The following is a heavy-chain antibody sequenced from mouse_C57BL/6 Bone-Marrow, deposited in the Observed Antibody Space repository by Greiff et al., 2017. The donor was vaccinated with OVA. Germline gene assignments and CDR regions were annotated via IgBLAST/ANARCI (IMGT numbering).Heavy chain of an antibody. D-gene: IGHD3-3*01. CDR3: ARDLGWDYFDY. CDR1: GFTFSSYA. J-gene: IGHJ2*01. Sequence: EVKLMESGGGLVKPGGSLKLSCAASGFTFSSYAMSWVRQTPEKRLEWVATISDGGSYTYYPDNVKGRFTISRDNAKNNLYLQMSHLKSEDTAMYYCARDLGWDYFDYWGQGTTLTVSS. CDR2: ISDGGSYT. V-gene: IGHV5-4*01.